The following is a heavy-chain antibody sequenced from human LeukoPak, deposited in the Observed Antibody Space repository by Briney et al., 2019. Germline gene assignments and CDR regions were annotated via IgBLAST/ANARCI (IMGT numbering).Heavy chain of an antibody. Sequence: SETLSLTCTVSGGSISSSSYYWGWIRQPPGKGLEWIGSIYYSGSTYYNPSLKSRVTISVDTSKNQFSLKLSSVTAADTAVYYCARDLFKDYYVSSWGQGTLVTVSS. CDR1: GGSISSSSYY. J-gene: IGHJ4*02. CDR2: IYYSGST. V-gene: IGHV4-39*07. CDR3: ARDLFKDYYVSS. D-gene: IGHD3-22*01.